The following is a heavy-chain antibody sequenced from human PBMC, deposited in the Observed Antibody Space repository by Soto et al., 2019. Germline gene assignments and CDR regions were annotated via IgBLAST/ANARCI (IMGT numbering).Heavy chain of an antibody. D-gene: IGHD5-12*01. CDR3: ARQVYGYDRFFDY. V-gene: IGHV1-69*12. Sequence: QVQLVQSGAEVKKPGSSVKVSCKASGGTFSSYAISWVRQAPGQGLEWMGGIIPIFGTANYAQKFQARVTISAYESTSTAYMEMSNLRSEDTAVYYCARQVYGYDRFFDYWGQGTLVTVCS. J-gene: IGHJ4*02. CDR2: IIPIFGTA. CDR1: GGTFSSYA.